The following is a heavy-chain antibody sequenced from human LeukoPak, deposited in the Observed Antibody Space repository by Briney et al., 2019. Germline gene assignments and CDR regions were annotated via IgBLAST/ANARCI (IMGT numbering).Heavy chain of an antibody. CDR1: GGTFSTYV. J-gene: IGHJ6*02. CDR3: ARDQVDSSGYYSPWMSHYYYYGMDV. CDR2: IIPIFGTP. Sequence: SVKVSCKASGGTFSTYVISWVRQAPGQGLEWMGGIIPIFGTPKYAQKFQGRVTITTDESTSTAYIELSSLRSDDTAVYYCARDQVDSSGYYSPWMSHYYYYGMDVWGQGTTVTVSS. V-gene: IGHV1-69*05. D-gene: IGHD3-22*01.